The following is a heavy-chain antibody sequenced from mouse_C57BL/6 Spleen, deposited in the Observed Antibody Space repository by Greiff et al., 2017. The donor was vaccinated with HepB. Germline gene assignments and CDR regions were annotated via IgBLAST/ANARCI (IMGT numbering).Heavy chain of an antibody. CDR1: GYTLTSYW. CDR2: INPSNGRT. V-gene: IGHV1S81*02. D-gene: IGHD2-1*01. CDR3: ARLLSNVDY. J-gene: IGHJ2*01. Sequence: QVQLQQSGAELVNPGASVNLSCKASGYTLTSYWMHWVKQRPGQGLEWIGEINPSNGRTNYNEKFKSKATMTGDKSSSTAYMQLSSPTSEDSAVYYSARLLSNVDYWAQGTTLTVSS.